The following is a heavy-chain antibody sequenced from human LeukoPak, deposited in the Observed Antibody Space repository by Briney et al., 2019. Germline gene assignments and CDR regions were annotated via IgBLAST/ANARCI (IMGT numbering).Heavy chain of an antibody. CDR3: ARFPPVEDYYFDY. Sequence: SETLSLTCTVSGGSISSSSYYWGWIRQPPGKGLEWIGSIYYSGSTYYNPSLKSRVTISVDTSKNQFSLKLSSATAADTAVFYCARFPPVEDYYFDYWGQGTLVTVSS. CDR1: GGSISSSSYY. V-gene: IGHV4-39*07. J-gene: IGHJ4*02. CDR2: IYYSGST. D-gene: IGHD3/OR15-3a*01.